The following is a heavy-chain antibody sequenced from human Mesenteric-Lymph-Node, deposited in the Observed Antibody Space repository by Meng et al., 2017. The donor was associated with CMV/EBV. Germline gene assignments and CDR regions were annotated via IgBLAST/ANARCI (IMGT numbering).Heavy chain of an antibody. D-gene: IGHD6-6*01. CDR3: ARASEKYYYYYGMDV. CDR1: GFSFISYL. Sequence: GGPLRLSCAASGFSFISYLMGWVRQAPGKGLEWVANINQGGSEAYYVDSVKGRFTISRDNSKNTLYLQMNSLRAEDTAVYYCARASEKYYYYYGMDVWGQGTTVTVSS. J-gene: IGHJ6*02. CDR2: INQGGSEA. V-gene: IGHV3-7*01.